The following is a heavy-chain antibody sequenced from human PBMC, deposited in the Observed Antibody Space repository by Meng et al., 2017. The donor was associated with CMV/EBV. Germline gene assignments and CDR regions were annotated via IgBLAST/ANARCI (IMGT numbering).Heavy chain of an antibody. J-gene: IGHJ4*02. CDR2: ISGYNDNT. D-gene: IGHD3-22*01. Sequence: QVQLVQSGAEVRKPGASVKVSCKASGYTFTHHGISWVRQAPGQGLEWMGWISGYNDNTKYARHLQGRVTMTTDTSTNTAYMELRSLRSDDTATYYCARDTMMIMSFDHWGPGTLVTVSS. CDR3: ARDTMMIMSFDH. CDR1: GYTFTHHG. V-gene: IGHV1-18*01.